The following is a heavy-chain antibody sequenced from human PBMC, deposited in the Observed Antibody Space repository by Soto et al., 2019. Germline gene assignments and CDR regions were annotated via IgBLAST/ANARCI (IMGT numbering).Heavy chain of an antibody. CDR1: GFTFSKAW. D-gene: IGHD3-10*01. J-gene: IGHJ4*02. V-gene: IGHV3-15*01. CDR2: IKSKTDGGTT. CDR3: TVKELPIDS. Sequence: GGSLRLSCAASGFTFSKAWMTWVRQAPGKGLEWVGRIKSKTDGGTTDYAAPVKGRFTISRDDSKNMLYLQMNSLKTEDTAVYYCTVKELPIDSWGQGALVTVSS.